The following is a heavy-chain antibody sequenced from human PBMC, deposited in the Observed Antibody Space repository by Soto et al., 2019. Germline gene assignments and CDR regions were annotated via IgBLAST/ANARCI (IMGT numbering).Heavy chain of an antibody. V-gene: IGHV3-21*01. CDR2: ISSSSSYI. Sequence: EVQLVESGGGLVKPGGSLRLSCAASGFTFSSYSMNWVRQAPGKGLEWVSSISSSSSYIYYADSVKGRFTISRDNAKNSLYLQMNSLRAEDTAVYYCARADGPLARIAVAGNYYFDYWGQGTLVTVSS. D-gene: IGHD6-19*01. CDR1: GFTFSSYS. CDR3: ARADGPLARIAVAGNYYFDY. J-gene: IGHJ4*02.